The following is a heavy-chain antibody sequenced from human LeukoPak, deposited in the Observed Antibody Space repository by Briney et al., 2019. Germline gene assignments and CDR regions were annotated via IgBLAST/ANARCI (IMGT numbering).Heavy chain of an antibody. V-gene: IGHV4-39*01. D-gene: IGHD3-22*01. CDR3: ARRQYYDGVDY. Sequence: SETLSLTCTVSGDSISPSSYFWAWLRQSPGKGLVWIGNIFYSGRAYYNPSLESRVTMSIDTSKNQFSLNLNSVTATDTAVYYCARRQYYDGVDYWGQGTLVTVSS. CDR2: IFYSGRA. CDR1: GDSISPSSYF. J-gene: IGHJ4*02.